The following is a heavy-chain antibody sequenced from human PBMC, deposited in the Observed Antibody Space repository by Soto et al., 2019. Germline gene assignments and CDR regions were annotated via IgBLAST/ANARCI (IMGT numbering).Heavy chain of an antibody. CDR1: GYTFSSYS. J-gene: IGHJ4*02. Sequence: QVQLLQSGAEVQRPGASVKVSCKTFGYTFSSYSISWVRQAPGQGLEWMGCISGYRGRRDHAQKLQDRVTVTTDTSTSTAYMELRSLTYDDTAVYYCARRFGDASSAAGFDFWGQGTLVTFSS. V-gene: IGHV1-18*01. CDR2: ISGYRGRR. D-gene: IGHD2-21*02. CDR3: ARRFGDASSAAGFDF.